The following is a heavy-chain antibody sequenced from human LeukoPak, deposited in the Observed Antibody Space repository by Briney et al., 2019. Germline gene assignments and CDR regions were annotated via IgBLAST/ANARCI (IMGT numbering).Heavy chain of an antibody. CDR3: ARGCSGWYYYYGMDV. V-gene: IGHV4-59*01. Sequence: SETLSLTCAVSGGSISSYYWSWVRQPPGKELEWIAYIYYSGSTNYNPSLKSPLTISVDTSTNQFSLKLSSVTAADTAVYYCARGCSGWYYYYGMDVWGQGTTVTVSS. CDR1: GGSISSYY. CDR2: IYYSGST. J-gene: IGHJ6*02. D-gene: IGHD6-19*01.